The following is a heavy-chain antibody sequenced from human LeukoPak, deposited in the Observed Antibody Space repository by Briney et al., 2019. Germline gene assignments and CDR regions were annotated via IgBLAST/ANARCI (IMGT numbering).Heavy chain of an antibody. CDR3: AKETTYSYGDY. CDR1: GFTFSSYE. D-gene: IGHD5-18*01. Sequence: GGSLRLSCAASGFTFSSYEMNWVRQAPGKGLEWVSAISGSGGRTYYVDSVKGRFTISRDNSKNTLYLQMNSLRAEDTAFYYCAKETTYSYGDYWGQGALVTVSS. J-gene: IGHJ4*02. CDR2: ISGSGGRT. V-gene: IGHV3-23*01.